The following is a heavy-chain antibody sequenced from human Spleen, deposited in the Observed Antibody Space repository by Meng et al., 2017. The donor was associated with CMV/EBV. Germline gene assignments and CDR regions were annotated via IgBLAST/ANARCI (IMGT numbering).Heavy chain of an antibody. Sequence: CTVSGGSITDGGYYWSWIRQHPGKGLAWIGYIFYTGATSYNPSLRGRVTISADTSKNQFSLRLRSVTAADTAVYYCARAPTYYDSDYWGQGTLVTVSS. V-gene: IGHV4-31*03. CDR3: ARAPTYYDSDY. J-gene: IGHJ4*02. D-gene: IGHD3-22*01. CDR1: GGSITDGGYY. CDR2: IFYTGAT.